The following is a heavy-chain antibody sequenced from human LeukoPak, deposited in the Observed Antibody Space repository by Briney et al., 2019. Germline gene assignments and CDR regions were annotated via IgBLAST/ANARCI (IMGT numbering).Heavy chain of an antibody. CDR2: ISGSGSST. CDR3: ARDLAARHFDY. Sequence: GGSLRLSCAASGFTFSSYAMSWVRQAPGKGLEWVSGISGSGSSTYYADPVKGRFTISRDNSKNTLYLQMNSLRGEDTAIYYCARDLAARHFDYWGQGTLVTVSS. J-gene: IGHJ4*02. V-gene: IGHV3-23*01. CDR1: GFTFSSYA. D-gene: IGHD6-6*01.